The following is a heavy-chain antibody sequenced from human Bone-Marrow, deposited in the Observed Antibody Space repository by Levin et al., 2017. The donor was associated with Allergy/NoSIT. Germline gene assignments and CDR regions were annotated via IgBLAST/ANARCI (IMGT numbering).Heavy chain of an antibody. J-gene: IGHJ4*02. CDR1: GYTFTGYY. CDR2: INPNTGGT. V-gene: IGHV1-2*06. CDR3: AKERGGGTWYYDY. Sequence: GASVKVSCKASGYTFTGYYMHWVRQAPGQGLEWMGRINPNTGGTSYVQKFQGRVTMTRDTSINTAYMELSRLRSDDTAFYYCAKERGGGTWYYDYWGQGTLVTVSS. D-gene: IGHD2-15*01.